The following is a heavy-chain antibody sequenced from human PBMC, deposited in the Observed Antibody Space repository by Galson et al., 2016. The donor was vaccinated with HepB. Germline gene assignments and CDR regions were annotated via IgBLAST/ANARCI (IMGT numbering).Heavy chain of an antibody. CDR1: GDSVSSDSAA. D-gene: IGHD3-10*01. V-gene: IGHV6-1*01. J-gene: IGHJ6*02. CDR3: ARAVMLGRGMDV. Sequence: CAISGDSVSSDSAAWHWIRQSPSRGLEWLGRTYYRSEWRYDYAVFVRNRITISPDTSRNQFSLHLNSVTPEDTAVYYCARAVMLGRGMDVWGQGTTVTVSS. CDR2: TYYRSEWRY.